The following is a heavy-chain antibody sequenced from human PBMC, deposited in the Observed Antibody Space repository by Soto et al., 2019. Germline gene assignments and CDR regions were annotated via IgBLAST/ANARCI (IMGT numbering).Heavy chain of an antibody. Sequence: GGSLRLSCAASGFTFSTYAMSWVRQAPGKGLEWVSGLSGGGGSTYYADSVKGRFTISRDNSKNTLYLQMNSLRAEDTAVYYCAKDLGGSPLYYFDYWGQGTLVTVSS. CDR1: GFTFSTYA. D-gene: IGHD2-15*01. J-gene: IGHJ4*02. V-gene: IGHV3-23*01. CDR3: AKDLGGSPLYYFDY. CDR2: LSGGGGST.